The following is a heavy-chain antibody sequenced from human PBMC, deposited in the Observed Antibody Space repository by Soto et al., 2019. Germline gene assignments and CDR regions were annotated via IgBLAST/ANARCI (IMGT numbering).Heavy chain of an antibody. CDR1: GGSFSGYY. CDR3: ARLESEWYQRPFDY. J-gene: IGHJ4*02. V-gene: IGHV4-34*01. Sequence: SETLSLTCAVYGGSFSGYYWSWIRQPPGKGLEWIGEINHSGSTNYNPSLKSRVTISVDTSKNQFSLKLSSVTAADTSIYYCARLESEWYQRPFDYWGPGTLVTVSS. D-gene: IGHD2-2*01. CDR2: INHSGST.